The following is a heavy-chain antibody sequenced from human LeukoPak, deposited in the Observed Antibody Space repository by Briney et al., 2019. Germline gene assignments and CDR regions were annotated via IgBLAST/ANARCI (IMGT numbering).Heavy chain of an antibody. CDR1: GGTFSNFG. D-gene: IGHD1-26*01. CDR3: ARASMGPTLFGGAFDI. CDR2: IIPMFGTT. Sequence: ASVTVSFKASGGTFSNFGVSWVRQAPGQGLEWMGGIIPMFGTTNSAQSFQGRVSITTDDSTSSAYMELSSLRSDDPAVYFCARASMGPTLFGGAFDIWGQGTMVTVSS. V-gene: IGHV1-69*05. J-gene: IGHJ3*02.